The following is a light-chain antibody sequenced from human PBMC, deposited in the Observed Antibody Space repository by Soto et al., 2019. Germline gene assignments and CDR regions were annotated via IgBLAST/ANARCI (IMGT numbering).Light chain of an antibody. CDR3: QQYGRSGT. Sequence: EIVLTQSPGPLSLSSGERATLSCRASQSVSRTYLAWYQQKPVQAPRLLIYATSSRATGIPDRFSGSGSGTDFTLTISRLEPEDFAVYYCQQYGRSGTFGQGTKVDIK. J-gene: IGKJ1*01. V-gene: IGKV3-20*01. CDR1: QSVSRTY. CDR2: ATS.